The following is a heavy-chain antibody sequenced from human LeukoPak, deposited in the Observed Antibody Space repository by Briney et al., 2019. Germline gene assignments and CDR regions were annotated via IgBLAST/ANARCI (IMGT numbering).Heavy chain of an antibody. CDR2: ISAYNGNT. CDR3: ASDEYYDFWSGYYNAYYYYYVDV. V-gene: IGHV1-18*01. Sequence: GASVKVSCKASGYTFTSYGISWVRQAPGQGLEWMGWISAYNGNTNYAQKLQGRVTMTTDTSTSTAYMELRSLRSDDTAVYYCASDEYYDFWSGYYNAYYYYYVDVWGKGTTVTVSS. CDR1: GYTFTSYG. D-gene: IGHD3-3*01. J-gene: IGHJ6*03.